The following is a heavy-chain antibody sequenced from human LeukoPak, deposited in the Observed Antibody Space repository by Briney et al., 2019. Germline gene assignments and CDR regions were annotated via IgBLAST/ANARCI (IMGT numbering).Heavy chain of an antibody. D-gene: IGHD6-13*01. J-gene: IGHJ4*02. CDR1: GFTFSYFG. Sequence: GKSLRLSCAASGFTFSYFGMHWVRQAPGKGLEWVAVISYDGSKKYYAESVKGRFTISRDNSKSTLYLRMNRLRADDKALYYCVKDRSGAAAGIRLDSWGQGTLVTVSS. CDR3: VKDRSGAAAGIRLDS. V-gene: IGHV3-30*18. CDR2: ISYDGSKK.